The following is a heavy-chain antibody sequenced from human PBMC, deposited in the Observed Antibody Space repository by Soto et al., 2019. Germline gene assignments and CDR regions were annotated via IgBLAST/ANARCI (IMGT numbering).Heavy chain of an antibody. CDR1: GGSINNYY. Sequence: QVRLQESGPRLVRPSETLSLTCTVSGGSINNYYWDWIRQPAGRGLEWLGRFHPVAESHYNASLRSRISMSSDASKNQVSLNLNSVTAADTALYYCASLGPTIDYWGPGIRVTVSS. J-gene: IGHJ4*02. D-gene: IGHD2-2*01. CDR3: ASLGPTIDY. V-gene: IGHV4-4*07. CDR2: FHPVAES.